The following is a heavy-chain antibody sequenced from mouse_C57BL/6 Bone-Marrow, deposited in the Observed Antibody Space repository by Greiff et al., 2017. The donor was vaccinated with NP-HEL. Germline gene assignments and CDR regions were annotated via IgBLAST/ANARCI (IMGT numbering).Heavy chain of an antibody. J-gene: IGHJ2*02. CDR1: GYTFTSYW. V-gene: IGHV1-61*01. D-gene: IGHD4-1*01. CDR2: IYPSDSET. Sequence: QVQLQQPGAELVRPGSSVKLSCKASGYTFTSYWMDWVKQRPGQGLEWIGNIYPSDSETHYNQKFKDKATLTVDKSSSTAYMQLSRLTSEDSAVYYCKRSGTSYFDYWGQGTSLTVSS. CDR3: KRSGTSYFDY.